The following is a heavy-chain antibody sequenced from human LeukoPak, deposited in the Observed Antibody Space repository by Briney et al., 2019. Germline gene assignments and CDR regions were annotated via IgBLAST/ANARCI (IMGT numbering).Heavy chain of an antibody. V-gene: IGHV3-23*01. CDR1: KFAFSSYA. J-gene: IGHJ4*02. Sequence: GGSLRLSCAASKFAFSSYAMSWVRQAPGKGLEWVSAISGGGGNTYYADSVKGRFTISRDNSKNTLYLQMNSLRAEDTAVYYCAKDWDDYGDYLPLDYWGQGTLVTVSS. CDR2: ISGGGGNT. D-gene: IGHD4-17*01. CDR3: AKDWDDYGDYLPLDY.